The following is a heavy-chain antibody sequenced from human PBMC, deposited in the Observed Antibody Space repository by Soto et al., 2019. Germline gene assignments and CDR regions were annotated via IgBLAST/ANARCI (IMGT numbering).Heavy chain of an antibody. CDR1: GFTFSMFA. CDR3: AKVMRSTSSTANCDS. CDR2: ITYSGGST. V-gene: IGHV3-23*01. Sequence: EVQLLESGGGLVQPGGSLRLSCAASGFTFSMFAMNWVRQAPGKGLEWVASITYSGGSTNYADSVRGRFTISRDNSKNTLSLQMTSLRGEDKGVYYCAKVMRSTSSTANCDSWGRGTLVTVSS. D-gene: IGHD3-16*01. J-gene: IGHJ4*02.